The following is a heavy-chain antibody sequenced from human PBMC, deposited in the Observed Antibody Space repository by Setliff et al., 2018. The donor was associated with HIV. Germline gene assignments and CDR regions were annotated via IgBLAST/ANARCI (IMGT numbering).Heavy chain of an antibody. CDR2: FFHTGGI. J-gene: IGHJ5*02. CDR1: SVSVSPDSYN. D-gene: IGHD3-10*01. V-gene: IGHV4-61*01. CDR3: GRGWFDP. Sequence: LPETLSLTCTAPSVSVSPDSYNWNWIRQTPGKGLEWIGTFFHTGGITYNPSLRSRVTMSADTAESLLSLRLILVTAADTGVYYCGRGWFDPWGQGTLVTVSS.